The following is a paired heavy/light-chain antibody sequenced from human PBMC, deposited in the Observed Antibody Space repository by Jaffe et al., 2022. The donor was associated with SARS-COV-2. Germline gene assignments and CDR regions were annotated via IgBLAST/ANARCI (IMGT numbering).Heavy chain of an antibody. Sequence: QVQLQESGPGLVKPSETLSLTCSVSGGSVTSGSSFWSWIRQPPEKGLEWIGFVSYSGSTHYNPSLRSRVTISLATSMNQVSLRLSSVTAADTAVYYCARQYCSGGDCYPIFEYWGQGTLVTVSS. CDR2: VSYSGST. D-gene: IGHD2-15*01. CDR3: ARQYCSGGDCYPIFEY. J-gene: IGHJ4*02. CDR1: GGSVTSGSSF. V-gene: IGHV4-61*01.
Light chain of an antibody. V-gene: IGKV4-1*01. Sequence: DIVMTQSPDFLAVSLGERATINCKSSQSLLYSSDNKNYVAWYQQKPGQPPKLLIYWAFTRESGVPDRFSGSGSGADFTLTISSLQAEDVAVYSCQQYYSTPYTFGQGTKLEMK. CDR2: WAF. J-gene: IGKJ2*01. CDR3: QQYYSTPYT. CDR1: QSLLYSSDNKNY.